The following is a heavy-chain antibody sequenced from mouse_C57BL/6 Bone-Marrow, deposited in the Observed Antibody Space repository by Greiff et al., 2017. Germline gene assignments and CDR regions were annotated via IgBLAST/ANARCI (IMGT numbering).Heavy chain of an antibody. CDR1: GYTFTSYW. J-gene: IGHJ3*01. Sequence: VQLQQPGAELVRPGSSVKLSCKASGYTFTSYWMDWVKQRPGQGLEWIGNIYPSDSETHYNQKFKDKATLTVDKSSSTAYMQLSSLTSEDSAVYYCARYDYAGFAYWGQGTLVTVSA. CDR3: ARYDYAGFAY. V-gene: IGHV1-61*01. CDR2: IYPSDSET. D-gene: IGHD2-4*01.